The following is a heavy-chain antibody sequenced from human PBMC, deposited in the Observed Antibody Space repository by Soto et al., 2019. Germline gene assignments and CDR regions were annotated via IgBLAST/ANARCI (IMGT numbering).Heavy chain of an antibody. J-gene: IGHJ4*02. D-gene: IGHD6-13*01. CDR2: IYYSGST. CDR1: GGSISSYF. V-gene: IGHV4-59*01. CDR3: ARGSRGSSWYYFDY. Sequence: SETLSLTCTVSGGSISSYFWSWIRQPPGKGLEWIGYIYYSGSTNYNPSLKSRVTISGDTSKNQFTLKLSSVTAADTAVYYCARGSRGSSWYYFDYWGQGTLVTVSS.